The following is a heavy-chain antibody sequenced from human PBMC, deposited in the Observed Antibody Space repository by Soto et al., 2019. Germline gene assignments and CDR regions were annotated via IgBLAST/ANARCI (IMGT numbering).Heavy chain of an antibody. V-gene: IGHV2-5*02. J-gene: IGHJ6*02. Sequence: QITLMESGPTLVKPTQTLTLTCTFSGFSLNTGGVGVGWIRQPPGKALEWLALIYWDDDKRYSPSLRSRLTIPKDTSENQVVLTMTAMDPVDTATYYCTHSRCGGDCLQSYSSHYYYGVDVWGLGTTVTVSS. D-gene: IGHD2-21*02. CDR1: GFSLNTGGVG. CDR2: IYWDDDK. CDR3: THSRCGGDCLQSYSSHYYYGVDV.